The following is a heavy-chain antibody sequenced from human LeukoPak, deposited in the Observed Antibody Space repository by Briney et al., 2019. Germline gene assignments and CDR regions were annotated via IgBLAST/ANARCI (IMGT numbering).Heavy chain of an antibody. Sequence: GGALRLSCAASGFTFNYSWMSWVRQAPGKGLQWVANIKQQGSEKSYLDSVKGRFTISRDNTKNSLFLQINSLRVEPTAVYYCASVGIDYLASYHFDQSGEGTLVTVSS. CDR3: ASVGIDYLASYHFDQ. D-gene: IGHD2/OR15-2a*01. J-gene: IGHJ4*02. CDR2: IKQQGSEK. CDR1: GFTFNYSW. V-gene: IGHV3-7*01.